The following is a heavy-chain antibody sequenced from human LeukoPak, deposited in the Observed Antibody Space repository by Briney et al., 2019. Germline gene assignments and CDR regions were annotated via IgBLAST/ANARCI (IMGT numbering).Heavy chain of an antibody. CDR1: GFTFSNAW. Sequence: GGSLRLSCAASGFTFSNAWMSWVRQAPGKGPEWVGRIKSKTDGGTTDYAAPVKGRFTISRDDSKNTLYLQMNSLKTEDTAVYYCTTAEYGDFWSGYYNDYYYYYGMDVWGQGTTVTVSS. V-gene: IGHV3-15*01. CDR3: TTAEYGDFWSGYYNDYYYYYGMDV. J-gene: IGHJ6*02. D-gene: IGHD3-3*01. CDR2: IKSKTDGGTT.